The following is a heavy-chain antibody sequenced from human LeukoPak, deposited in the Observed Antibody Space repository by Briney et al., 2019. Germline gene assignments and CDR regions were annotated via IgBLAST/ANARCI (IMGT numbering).Heavy chain of an antibody. Sequence: GGSLRLSRTASGFTFDDYAMHWVRQAPGKGLEWVSVVSWDGHRTYYADSVRGRFTISRDNSKNFLYLQMNSPRAEDTAVYYCVRRPGGYYDTSGILEYFDYWGQGTLVTVSS. CDR3: VRRPGGYYDTSGILEYFDY. D-gene: IGHD3-22*01. V-gene: IGHV3-43D*03. J-gene: IGHJ4*02. CDR1: GFTFDDYA. CDR2: VSWDGHRT.